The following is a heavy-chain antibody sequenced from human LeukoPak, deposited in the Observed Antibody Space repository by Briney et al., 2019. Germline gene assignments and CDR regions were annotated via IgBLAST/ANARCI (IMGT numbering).Heavy chain of an antibody. D-gene: IGHD3-22*01. Sequence: GGSLRLSCAASGFTFSRYIMNWVRQPPGKGLEWVSSISSSSSYIYYADSVKGRFTISRDNAKNSLDLQMSGLRAEDTAVYYCARVPYYYDSSGYPAYYYYMDVWGKGTTVTISS. V-gene: IGHV3-21*01. CDR1: GFTFSRYI. J-gene: IGHJ6*03. CDR2: ISSSSSYI. CDR3: ARVPYYYDSSGYPAYYYYMDV.